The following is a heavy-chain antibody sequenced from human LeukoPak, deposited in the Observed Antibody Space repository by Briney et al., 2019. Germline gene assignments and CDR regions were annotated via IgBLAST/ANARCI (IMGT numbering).Heavy chain of an antibody. V-gene: IGHV3-7*05. Sequence: PGGSLRLSCAASGFTFSSYWMSWGRQAPGKGLDWVANIKQVGSEKYYVDSVEGRFTISRDNAKNSLYLQMNSLRAEDTAVYYCARARRLLSDYWGQGTLVTVSS. CDR1: GFTFSSYW. J-gene: IGHJ4*02. CDR3: ARARRLLSDY. CDR2: IKQVGSEK. D-gene: IGHD4-17*01.